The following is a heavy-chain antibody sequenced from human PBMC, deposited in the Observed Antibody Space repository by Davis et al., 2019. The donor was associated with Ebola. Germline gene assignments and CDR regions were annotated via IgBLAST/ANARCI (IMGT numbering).Heavy chain of an antibody. CDR1: GFTFSSYW. Sequence: PGGSLRLSCAASGFTFSSYWMSWVRQAPGKGLEWLGRTRNKANGYTTEYAASVKGRFTVSRDDSKNSLYLQMNTLGTEDTAVYYCAKAGSSGWRDFDYWGQGTLVTVSS. CDR3: AKAGSSGWRDFDY. CDR2: TRNKANGYTT. V-gene: IGHV3-72*01. J-gene: IGHJ4*02. D-gene: IGHD6-25*01.